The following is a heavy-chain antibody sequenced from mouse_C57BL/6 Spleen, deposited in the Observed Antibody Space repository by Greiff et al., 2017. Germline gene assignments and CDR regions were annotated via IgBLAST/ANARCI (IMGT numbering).Heavy chain of an antibody. CDR3: ARGAYYDYDDGSRF. CDR1: GYTFTSYW. D-gene: IGHD2-4*01. CDR2: IDPNSGGT. J-gene: IGHJ3*01. V-gene: IGHV1-72*01. Sequence: QVQLQQPGAELVKPGASVKLSCKASGYTFTSYWMHWVKQRPGRGLEWIGRIDPNSGGTKYNEKFKSKATLTVDKPSSTAYMQLSSLTSEDSAVYYCARGAYYDYDDGSRFWGQGTLVTVSA.